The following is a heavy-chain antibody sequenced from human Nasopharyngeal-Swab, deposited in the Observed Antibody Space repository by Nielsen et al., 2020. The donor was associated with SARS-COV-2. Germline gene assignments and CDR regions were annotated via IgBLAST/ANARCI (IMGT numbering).Heavy chain of an antibody. D-gene: IGHD3-10*01. Sequence: SETLSLTCTVSGGSISGSNYYWGWNRQPPGKGLEWIGSIYYSGTTYYSPSLKSRATISVDTSKNQFSLKLNSVTAADTAVYYCARVLGSLWFGELAFDYWGQGTLVTVSS. CDR2: IYYSGTT. CDR1: GGSISGSNYY. V-gene: IGHV4-39*07. J-gene: IGHJ4*02. CDR3: ARVLGSLWFGELAFDY.